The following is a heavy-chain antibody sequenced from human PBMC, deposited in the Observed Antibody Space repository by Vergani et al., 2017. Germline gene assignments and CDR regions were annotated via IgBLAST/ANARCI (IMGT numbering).Heavy chain of an antibody. J-gene: IGHJ4*02. CDR1: GYTFTSYG. CDR2: ISAYNGNT. CDR3: AKCGDYDSSGYGFDY. D-gene: IGHD3-22*01. Sequence: QVQLVQSGAEVKKPGASVKVSCKASGYTFTSYGISWVRQAPGQGLEWLGCISAYNGNTNYAQKLQGRVTMTTDTSTSTAYMELRSLRSDDTAVYYCAKCGDYDSSGYGFDYWGQGTLVTVSS. V-gene: IGHV1-18*01.